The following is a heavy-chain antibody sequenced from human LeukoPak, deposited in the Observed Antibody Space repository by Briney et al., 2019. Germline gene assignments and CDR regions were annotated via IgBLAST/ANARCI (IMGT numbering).Heavy chain of an antibody. CDR3: ARHLLRLGESDDAFDI. CDR1: GGSISSSSYY. Sequence: PSETLSLNCTVSGGSISSSSYYWGWIRQPPGKGLEWIGSIYYSGSTYYNPSLKSRVTISVDTSKNQFSLKLSSVTTADTAVYYCARHLLRLGESDDAFDIWGQGTMVTVSS. D-gene: IGHD3-16*01. J-gene: IGHJ3*02. V-gene: IGHV4-39*01. CDR2: IYYSGST.